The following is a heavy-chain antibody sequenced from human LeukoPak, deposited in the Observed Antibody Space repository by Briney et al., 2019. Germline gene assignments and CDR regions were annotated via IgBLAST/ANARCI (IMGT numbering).Heavy chain of an antibody. V-gene: IGHV1-18*01. CDR3: AREGSIQVWSREFDP. D-gene: IGHD5-18*01. CDR2: ISANNGNT. J-gene: IGHJ5*02. CDR1: GYTFTSYA. Sequence: ASVKVSCKASGYTFTSYAMNWVRQAPGQGLEWMGWISANNGNTKYAQKVQGRVTMTTDTSTSTAYMELRSLRSDDTAVYYCAREGSIQVWSREFDPWGQGTQVTISS.